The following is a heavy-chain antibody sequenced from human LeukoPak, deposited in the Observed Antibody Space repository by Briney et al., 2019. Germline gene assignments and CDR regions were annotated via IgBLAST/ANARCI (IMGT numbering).Heavy chain of an antibody. Sequence: TGGSLRLSCAASGFTFSSYWMSWVRQAPAKGLEWVANIKQDGSEKYYVDSVKGRFTISRDNAKNSLYLQMNSLRGEDTAVYYCVYSGDYEKGYWGQGTLVTVSS. D-gene: IGHD4-17*01. V-gene: IGHV3-7*01. CDR3: VYSGDYEKGY. J-gene: IGHJ4*02. CDR2: IKQDGSEK. CDR1: GFTFSSYW.